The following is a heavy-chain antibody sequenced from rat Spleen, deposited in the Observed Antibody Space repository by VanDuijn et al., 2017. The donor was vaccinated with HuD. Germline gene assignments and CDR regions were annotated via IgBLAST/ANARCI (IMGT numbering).Heavy chain of an antibody. CDR3: ATQDVYFGLWDYVMDA. CDR1: GFTFSDYA. V-gene: IGHV5-17*01. J-gene: IGHJ4*01. CDR2: IIYDGSST. Sequence: EVKPVESGGGLVQPGRSLKLSCAASGFTFSDYAMAWVRQAPKKGLEWVATIIYDGSSTYYRDSVKGRFTISRDNAKSSLYLQMDSLRSGDTATYYCATQDVYFGLWDYVMDAWGQGASVTVSS. D-gene: IGHD1-6*01.